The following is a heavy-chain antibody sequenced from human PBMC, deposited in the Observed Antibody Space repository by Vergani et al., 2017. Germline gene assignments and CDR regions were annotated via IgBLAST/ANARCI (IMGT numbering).Heavy chain of an antibody. D-gene: IGHD6-19*01. J-gene: IGHJ4*02. Sequence: EVQMVESGGGLVKPGGSLRLSCAASGFTFSSYSMNWVRQAPGKGLEWVSYISSSSSTIYYADSVKGRFTISRDNAKNSLYLQMNSLRAEDTAVYYCARMGRRLVTDYWGQGTLVTVSS. CDR2: ISSSSSTI. CDR3: ARMGRRLVTDY. CDR1: GFTFSSYS. V-gene: IGHV3-48*01.